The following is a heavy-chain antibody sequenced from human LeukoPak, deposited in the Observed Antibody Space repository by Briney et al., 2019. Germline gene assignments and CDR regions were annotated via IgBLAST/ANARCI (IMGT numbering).Heavy chain of an antibody. CDR3: ARVRNTIVATIRGWFDP. V-gene: IGHV1-18*01. CDR1: GYTFTSYG. Sequence: ASVKVSCKASGYTFTSYGISWVRQAPGQGLEWMGWISAYNGNTNYAQKLQGRVTMTTDTSTSTAYMELRSLRSDDTAVYYCARVRNTIVATIRGWFDPWGQGAMVTVSS. D-gene: IGHD5-12*01. J-gene: IGHJ5*02. CDR2: ISAYNGNT.